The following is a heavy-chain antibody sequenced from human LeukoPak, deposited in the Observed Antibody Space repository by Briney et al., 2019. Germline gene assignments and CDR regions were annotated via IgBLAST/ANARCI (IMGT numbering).Heavy chain of an antibody. CDR1: GFTFSSYA. J-gene: IGHJ4*02. D-gene: IGHD3-22*01. CDR3: ARGQYDSSGYYYLDY. V-gene: IGHV3-23*01. Sequence: GGSLRLSCAASGFTFSSYAMSWVRQAPGKGLEWVSAISGSGGSTYYADSVKGRFTISRDNAKNTLYLQMNSLRAEDTAVYYCARGQYDSSGYYYLDYWGQGTLVTVSS. CDR2: ISGSGGST.